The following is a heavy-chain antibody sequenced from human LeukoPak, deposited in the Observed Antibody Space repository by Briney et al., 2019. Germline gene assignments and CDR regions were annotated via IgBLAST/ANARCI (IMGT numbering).Heavy chain of an antibody. D-gene: IGHD6-19*01. V-gene: IGHV3-9*01. CDR2: ISWNSGSI. CDR1: GFTFDDYA. CDR3: AKDRAVAGTRGFDY. Sequence: GRSLRLSCAASGFTFDDYAMHWVRQAPGKGLEWVSGISWNSGSIGYADSVKGRFTISRDNAKNSLYLQMNSLRAEDTALYYCAKDRAVAGTRGFDYWGQGTLVTVSS. J-gene: IGHJ4*02.